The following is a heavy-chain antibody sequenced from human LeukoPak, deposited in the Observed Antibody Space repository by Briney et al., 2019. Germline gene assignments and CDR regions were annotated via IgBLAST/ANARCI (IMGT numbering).Heavy chain of an antibody. CDR1: GYTFKNYD. Sequence: GASVKVSCKASGYTFKNYDINWVRQAPGQGLEWMGWMNPNSGNTDFAQKFKDRVSMTRDTSINTAYMELTSLRSGDTAVYYCARATPGGLHGYSFDYWGQGTVVTVYS. J-gene: IGHJ4*02. D-gene: IGHD5-24*01. CDR3: ARATPGGLHGYSFDY. CDR2: MNPNSGNT. V-gene: IGHV1-8*02.